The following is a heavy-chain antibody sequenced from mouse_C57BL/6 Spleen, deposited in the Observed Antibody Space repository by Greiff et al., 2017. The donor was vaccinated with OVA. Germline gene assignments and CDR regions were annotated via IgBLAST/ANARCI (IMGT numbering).Heavy chain of an antibody. CDR1: GYTFTSYT. CDR2: INPSSGYT. J-gene: IGHJ3*01. V-gene: IGHV1-4*01. Sequence: VQVVESGAELARPGASVKMSCKASGYTFTSYTMHWVKQRPGQGLEWIGYINPSSGYTKYNQKFKDKATLTADKSSSTAYMQLSSLTSEDSAVYYCARSKDGNFAYWGQGTLVTVSA. CDR3: ARSKDGNFAY. D-gene: IGHD2-1*01.